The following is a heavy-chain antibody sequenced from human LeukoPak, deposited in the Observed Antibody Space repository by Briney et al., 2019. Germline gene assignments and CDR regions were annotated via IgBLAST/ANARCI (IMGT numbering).Heavy chain of an antibody. CDR1: GGTFSSYA. D-gene: IGHD3-3*01. V-gene: IGHV1-69*13. CDR3: AGERPDFWSGRGWYMDV. J-gene: IGHJ6*03. Sequence: ASVKVSCKASGGTFSSYAISSVRQAPGQRLEWRGGIIPIFGTANYAQKFQGRVTITADESTSTAYMELSSLRSEDTAVYYCAGERPDFWSGRGWYMDVWGKGTTVTVSS. CDR2: IIPIFGTA.